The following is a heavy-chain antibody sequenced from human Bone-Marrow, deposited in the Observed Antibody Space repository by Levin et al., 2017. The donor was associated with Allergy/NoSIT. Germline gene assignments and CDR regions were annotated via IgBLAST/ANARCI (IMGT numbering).Heavy chain of an antibody. D-gene: IGHD2-2*01. V-gene: IGHV3-15*01. CDR2: IKSKSAGGTT. CDR3: TTAGYQLHSRGFAV. CDR1: GFTFSHVW. Sequence: GESLKISCAASGFTFSHVWMSWVRQAPGKGLEWVGRIKSKSAGGTTDYAAPVKGRFTISRDDSKNTLYLQMNSLKTEDTAVYYCTTAGYQLHSRGFAVWGQGTVVTVSS. J-gene: IGHJ3*01.